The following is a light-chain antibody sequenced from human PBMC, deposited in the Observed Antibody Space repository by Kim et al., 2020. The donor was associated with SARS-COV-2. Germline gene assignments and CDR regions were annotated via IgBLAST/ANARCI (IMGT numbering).Light chain of an antibody. Sequence: GQKVTIPCSGSRANIGNNAASWHQHRPGPAPQLLTSDNNKRPSGIPARFAGATSGTSATLGITGLQTGDEADYYCGTWDSSLSAGVFGGGTQLTVL. CDR3: GTWDSSLSAGV. J-gene: IGLJ2*01. CDR2: DNN. V-gene: IGLV1-51*01. CDR1: RANIGNNA.